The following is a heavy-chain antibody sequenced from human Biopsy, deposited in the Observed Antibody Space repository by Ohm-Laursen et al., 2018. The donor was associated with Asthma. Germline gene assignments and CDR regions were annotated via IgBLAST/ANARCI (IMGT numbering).Heavy chain of an antibody. V-gene: IGHV4-31*03. CDR3: ARDYYDFWNRSVYTYFGMDV. Sequence: TLSLTCSVSGYSISNGGYHWTWVRQRPGKGLEWIGNIYHRGNTKYNPSLKSRLSFSVDTSKNQFSLKLSSVTAADTAIYFCARDYYDFWNRSVYTYFGMDVWGRGTTVSVS. CDR1: GYSISNGGYH. CDR2: IYHRGNT. D-gene: IGHD3-3*01. J-gene: IGHJ6*02.